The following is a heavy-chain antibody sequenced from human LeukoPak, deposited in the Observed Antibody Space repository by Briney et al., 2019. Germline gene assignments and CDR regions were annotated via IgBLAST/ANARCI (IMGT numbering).Heavy chain of an antibody. Sequence: ASVKVSCKASGYTFTGYYMHWVRQAPGQGLEWMGWIYPNSGATSYAQKFQGRVTLTRDTSISTAYMELSSLRSDDTAVYYCARDWGPTDCWGQGTLVSVSS. CDR2: IYPNSGAT. J-gene: IGHJ4*02. V-gene: IGHV1-2*02. CDR3: ARDWGPTDC. CDR1: GYTFTGYY. D-gene: IGHD3-16*01.